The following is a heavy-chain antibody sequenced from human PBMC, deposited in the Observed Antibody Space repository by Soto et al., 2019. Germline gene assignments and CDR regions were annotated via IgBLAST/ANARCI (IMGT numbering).Heavy chain of an antibody. CDR1: GFTFSSHG. V-gene: IGHV3-23*01. CDR2: ISGSGGST. D-gene: IGHD3-10*01. J-gene: IGHJ4*02. CDR3: AKAAYYYGSGSYSPFDY. Sequence: EVQLLESGGGLVQPGGSLRLSCAASGFTFSSHGMSWDRQAPGKGLEWVSSISGSGGSTYYADSVKGRFTISRDNSKNTLYLQMNSLRVEDTAVSYCAKAAYYYGSGSYSPFDYWGQGTLVTVSS.